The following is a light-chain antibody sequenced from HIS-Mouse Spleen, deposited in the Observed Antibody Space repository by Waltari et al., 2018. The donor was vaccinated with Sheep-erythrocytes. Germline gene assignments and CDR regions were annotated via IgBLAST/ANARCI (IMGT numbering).Light chain of an antibody. J-gene: IGLJ2*01. CDR3: AAWDDSLSCS. V-gene: IGLV1-47*01. CDR1: SSNIGSNY. Sequence: QSVLTQPPSASGTPGQRVTISCSGSSSNIGSNYVYWYQQLPGPAPKLLLYRNKPPPSGVPGRFSGSKSGPSASLAISGRRSEDEADYYCAAWDDSLSCSFGGGTKLTVL. CDR2: RNK.